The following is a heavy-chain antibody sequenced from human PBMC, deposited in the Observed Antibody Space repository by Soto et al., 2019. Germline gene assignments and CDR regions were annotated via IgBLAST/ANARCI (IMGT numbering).Heavy chain of an antibody. V-gene: IGHV3-7*05. CDR3: ARDLTIFGVAFDI. D-gene: IGHD3-3*01. CDR1: GITFSSYW. CDR2: IKQDGSEK. Sequence: GGSLRLSCAASGITFSSYWMTWVRQAPGKGLEWVANIKQDGSEKYYVDSVKGRFTIYRDNAKNSLYLQMNSLRAEDTAVYYCARDLTIFGVAFDIWGQGTMVTVSS. J-gene: IGHJ3*02.